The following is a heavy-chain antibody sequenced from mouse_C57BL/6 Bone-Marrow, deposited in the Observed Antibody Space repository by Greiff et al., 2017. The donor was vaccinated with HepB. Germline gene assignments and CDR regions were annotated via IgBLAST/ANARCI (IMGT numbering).Heavy chain of an antibody. CDR3: ARRNYYGSSHWYFDV. Sequence: QVQLQQPGAELVRPGTSVKLSCKASGYTFPSYWMHWVKQRPGQGLEWIGVIDPSDSYTNYNQKFKGKATLTVDTSSSTAYMQLSSLTSEDAAVYYCARRNYYGSSHWYFDVWGTGTTVTVSS. V-gene: IGHV1-59*01. CDR1: GYTFPSYW. D-gene: IGHD1-1*01. CDR2: IDPSDSYT. J-gene: IGHJ1*03.